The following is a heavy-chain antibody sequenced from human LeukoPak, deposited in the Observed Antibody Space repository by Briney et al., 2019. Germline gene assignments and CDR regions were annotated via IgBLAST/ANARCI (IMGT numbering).Heavy chain of an antibody. D-gene: IGHD1-1*01. J-gene: IGHJ4*02. V-gene: IGHV4-59*12. CDR2: IYYSGST. CDR3: ARVGTRGYYFDY. CDR1: GGSISSYY. Sequence: PSETLSLTCTVSGGSISSYYWSWIRQPPGKGLEWIGYIYYSGSTNYNPSLKSRVTISVDTSKNQFSLKLSSVTAADTAVYYCARVGTRGYYFDYWGQGTLVTVSS.